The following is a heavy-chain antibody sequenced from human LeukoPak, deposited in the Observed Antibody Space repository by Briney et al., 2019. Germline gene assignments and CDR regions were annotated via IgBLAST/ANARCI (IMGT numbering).Heavy chain of an antibody. J-gene: IGHJ5*02. CDR2: IYHSGST. Sequence: SGTLSLTCAVSGGSISSSNWWSWVSQPPGKGLGWIGEIYHSGSTNYNPSLKSRVTISVDKSKNQFSLKLSSVTAADTAVYYCARDLRSSGWSVDPWGQGTLVTVSS. V-gene: IGHV4-4*02. D-gene: IGHD6-19*01. CDR3: ARDLRSSGWSVDP. CDR1: GGSISSSNW.